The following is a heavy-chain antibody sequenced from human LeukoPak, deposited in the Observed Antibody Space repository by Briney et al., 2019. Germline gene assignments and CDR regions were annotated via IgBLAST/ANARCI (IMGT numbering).Heavy chain of an antibody. CDR1: GFTFSSYG. Sequence: PGGSLRLSCAASGFTFSSYGMSWVRQAPGKGLEWVSAISGSGGSTYYADSVKGRFTISRDNSKNTLYLQMNSLRSEDTAVYYCASDNGDFDAFDIWGQGTMVTVSS. CDR2: ISGSGGST. J-gene: IGHJ3*02. V-gene: IGHV3-23*01. CDR3: ASDNGDFDAFDI. D-gene: IGHD2-21*02.